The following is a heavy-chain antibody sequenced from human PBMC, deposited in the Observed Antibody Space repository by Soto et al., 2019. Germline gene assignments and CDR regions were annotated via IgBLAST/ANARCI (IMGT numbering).Heavy chain of an antibody. CDR2: IIPIFGTA. CDR3: ARDLRLPSVVSWFDP. J-gene: IGHJ5*02. D-gene: IGHD2-15*01. CDR1: GGTFSSYA. V-gene: IGHV1-69*01. Sequence: QVQLVQSGAEVKKPGSSVKVSCKASGGTFSSYAISWVRQAPVQGLEWMGGIIPIFGTANYAQKFQGRVTITADESTSTAYMELSSLRSEDTAVYYCARDLRLPSVVSWFDPWGQGTLVTVSS.